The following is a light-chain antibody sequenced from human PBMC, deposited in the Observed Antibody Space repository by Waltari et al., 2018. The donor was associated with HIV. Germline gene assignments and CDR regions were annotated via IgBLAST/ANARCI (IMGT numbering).Light chain of an antibody. CDR2: QDD. J-gene: IGLJ3*02. CDR3: QAWASGTRVV. CDR1: NLGDKY. Sequence: VSVSPGQTASITCSGDNLGDKYACWYRQKPGQSPVLIIYQDDKRPSGIPERISGSNSGNTATLTISGTQPVDEADYYCQAWASGTRVVFGGGTKLTVL. V-gene: IGLV3-1*01.